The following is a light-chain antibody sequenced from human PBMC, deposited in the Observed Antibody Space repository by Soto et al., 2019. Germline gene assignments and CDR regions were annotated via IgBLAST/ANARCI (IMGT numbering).Light chain of an antibody. J-gene: IGKJ2*01. CDR1: QSVSRSF. CDR2: GAS. Sequence: EIGLIQSPGTMSLSPGERGTLSCRASQSVSRSFLAWYQQKPGQAPRLLIYGASSRATGIPDRFSGSGSGTDFTLTISRLEPEDFAVYYCQQYGSSPPYTFGQGTKLEIK. CDR3: QQYGSSPPYT. V-gene: IGKV3-20*01.